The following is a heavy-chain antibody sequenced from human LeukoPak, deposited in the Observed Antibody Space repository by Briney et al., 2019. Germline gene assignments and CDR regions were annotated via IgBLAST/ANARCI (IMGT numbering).Heavy chain of an antibody. Sequence: ASVKVSCKASGYTFTSYGISWVRQAPGQGLEWMGWISAYNGNKNYVQRFQGRVTMTTDTSTSTAYMELTSLRSDDTAMYYCTRDFGVDTTMIFFDYWGQGTLVTVSS. CDR2: ISAYNGNK. D-gene: IGHD5-18*01. CDR3: TRDFGVDTTMIFFDY. CDR1: GYTFTSYG. J-gene: IGHJ4*02. V-gene: IGHV1-18*01.